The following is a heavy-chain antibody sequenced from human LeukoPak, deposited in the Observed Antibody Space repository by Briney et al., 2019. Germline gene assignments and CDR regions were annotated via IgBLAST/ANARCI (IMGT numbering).Heavy chain of an antibody. Sequence: SETLSLTCTVSGGSISSGSYYWSWIRQPAGKGLEWIGRIYTSGSTNYNPSLKSRVTISVDTSKNQFSLKLSSVTAADTAVYYCARHYYGSGSYYEVAFDIWGQGTMVTVSS. CDR3: ARHYYGSGSYYEVAFDI. V-gene: IGHV4-61*02. J-gene: IGHJ3*02. D-gene: IGHD3-10*01. CDR2: IYTSGST. CDR1: GGSISSGSYY.